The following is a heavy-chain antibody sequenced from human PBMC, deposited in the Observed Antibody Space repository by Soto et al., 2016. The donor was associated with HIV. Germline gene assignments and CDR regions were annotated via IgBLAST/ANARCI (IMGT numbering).Heavy chain of an antibody. D-gene: IGHD4-4*01. J-gene: IGHJ4*02. CDR1: GFNFRGNA. V-gene: IGHV3-23*01. CDR3: AKDLLDYSANDY. CDR2: ISDSGLSA. Sequence: EVRLLESGGGLVQPGGSLRLSCIASGFNFRGNAMNWVRQATGKGLEWVAGISDSGLSAHYADSVKGRFTISRDNSKNILSLQMNTLRAEDTAIYYCAKDLLDYSANDYWGQGIPVTVSS.